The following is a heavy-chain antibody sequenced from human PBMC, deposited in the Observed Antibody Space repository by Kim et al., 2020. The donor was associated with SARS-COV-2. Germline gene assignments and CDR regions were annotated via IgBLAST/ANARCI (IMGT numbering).Heavy chain of an antibody. CDR3: ARRSIAAAGCSDY. Sequence: YSPSFQGQVTTSADKSISTAYLQWSSLKASDTAMYYCARRSIAAAGCSDYWGQGTLVTVSS. V-gene: IGHV5-51*01. D-gene: IGHD6-13*01. J-gene: IGHJ4*02.